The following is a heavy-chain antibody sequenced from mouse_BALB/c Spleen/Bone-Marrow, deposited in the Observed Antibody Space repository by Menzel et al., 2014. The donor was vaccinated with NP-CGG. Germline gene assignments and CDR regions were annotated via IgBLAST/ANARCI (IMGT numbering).Heavy chain of an antibody. V-gene: IGHV1-53*01. J-gene: IGHJ2*01. CDR3: ARGGISVDY. CDR2: INPSNGAN. CDR1: GYTFTSYY. Sequence: VQLQESGAELVKPGASVKLSCKASGYTFTSYYMFWVKQRPGQGLEWIGGINPSNGANNFNEKFKSKATLTADKSSNTAYMQLTSLTSEDSAVYFCARGGISVDYWGQGTTLTVSS.